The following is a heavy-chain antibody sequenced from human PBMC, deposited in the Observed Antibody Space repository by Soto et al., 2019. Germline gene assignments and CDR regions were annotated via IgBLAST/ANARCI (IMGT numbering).Heavy chain of an antibody. CDR1: GGSISSSSYY. D-gene: IGHD3-22*01. CDR2: IYYSGST. Sequence: PSETLSLTCTVSGGSISSSSYYWGWIRQPPGKGLEWIGSIYYSGSTYYNPSLKSRVTISVDMSKNQFSLKLSSVTAADTAVYYCARRLYYDSSGFEGGGMDVWGQGTTVTVS. J-gene: IGHJ6*02. CDR3: ARRLYYDSSGFEGGGMDV. V-gene: IGHV4-39*01.